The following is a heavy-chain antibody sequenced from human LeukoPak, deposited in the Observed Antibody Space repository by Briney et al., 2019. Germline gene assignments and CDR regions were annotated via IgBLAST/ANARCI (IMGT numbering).Heavy chain of an antibody. CDR2: INPNSGGT. D-gene: IGHD3-22*01. CDR1: GGTFSSYA. Sequence: ASVKVSCKASGGTFSSYAISWVRQAPGQGLEWMGWINPNSGGTNYAQKFQGRVTMTRDMSISTAYMELSRLRSDDTAVYYCASLLIVVVHAGDAFDIWGQGTMVTVSS. J-gene: IGHJ3*02. V-gene: IGHV1-2*02. CDR3: ASLLIVVVHAGDAFDI.